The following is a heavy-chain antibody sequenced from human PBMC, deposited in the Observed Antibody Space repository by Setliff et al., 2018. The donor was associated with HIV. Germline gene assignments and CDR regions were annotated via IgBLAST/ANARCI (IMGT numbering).Heavy chain of an antibody. Sequence: PSETLSLTCTVSGGSISTYYWSWIRQPPGKGLEWIWYIYTSGTTNYNPSLKSRVTISVDTSKKQVSLKVSSVTAADTAVYYCARHANYDFWSGYWGYYFDYWGQGTLVTVSS. D-gene: IGHD3-3*01. CDR1: GGSISTYY. J-gene: IGHJ4*02. V-gene: IGHV4-4*09. CDR2: IYTSGTT. CDR3: ARHANYDFWSGYWGYYFDY.